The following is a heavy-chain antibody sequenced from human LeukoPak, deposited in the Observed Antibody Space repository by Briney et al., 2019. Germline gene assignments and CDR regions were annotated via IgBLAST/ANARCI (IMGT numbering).Heavy chain of an antibody. Sequence: GVSLRLSCAASGFTFTDFYMCWIRQAPGKGLEWLSDLSGSSTDTNYADSVKGRFTISRDNAKNSLFLQLNSLRAEDKAVYYCARKTYYYDSGSYSKSYYFDYWGQGTLVTVSS. V-gene: IGHV3-11*06. CDR3: ARKTYYYDSGSYSKSYYFDY. D-gene: IGHD3-10*01. J-gene: IGHJ4*02. CDR2: LSGSSTDT. CDR1: GFTFTDFY.